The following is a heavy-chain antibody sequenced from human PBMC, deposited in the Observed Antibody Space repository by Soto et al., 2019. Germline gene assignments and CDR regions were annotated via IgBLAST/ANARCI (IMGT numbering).Heavy chain of an antibody. CDR2: ITAFLGTT. D-gene: IGHD3-22*01. CDR3: ATTHFYETDGVFDYFDY. V-gene: IGHV1-69*13. J-gene: IGHJ4*01. CDR1: GGTLRRDT. Sequence: SVKVSCKASGGTLRRDTLCWVRQAQGQGLEWMGGITAFLGTTNYAQKFQGRVTITADESTATAYLELSSLRSEDTAVYYCATTHFYETDGVFDYFDYWGHGTLVTVSS.